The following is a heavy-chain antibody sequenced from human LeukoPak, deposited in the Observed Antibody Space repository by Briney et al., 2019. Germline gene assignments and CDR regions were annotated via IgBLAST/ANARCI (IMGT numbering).Heavy chain of an antibody. CDR2: ISYDGSNK. CDR1: GFTFSSYA. Sequence: GRSLRLSCAASGFTFSSYAMHWVRQAPGKGLEWVAVISYDGSNKHYADSVKGRFTISRDNSKNTLYLQMNSLRAEDTAVYYCAKESSGWYALDYWGQGTLVTVSS. V-gene: IGHV3-30-3*01. CDR3: AKESSGWYALDY. D-gene: IGHD6-19*01. J-gene: IGHJ4*02.